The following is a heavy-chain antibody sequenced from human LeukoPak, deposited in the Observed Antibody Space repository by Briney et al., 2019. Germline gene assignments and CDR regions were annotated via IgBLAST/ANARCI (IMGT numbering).Heavy chain of an antibody. J-gene: IGHJ5*02. Sequence: GASVKVSCKASGYTFTSYGISWVRQAPGQGLEWMGWISAYNGNTNYAQKLQGRVTMTTDTSTSTAYMELRSLRPDDTAVYYCARDWGLAYCGGDCYYEFDPWGQGTLVTVSS. CDR3: ARDWGLAYCGGDCYYEFDP. D-gene: IGHD2-21*02. CDR1: GYTFTSYG. V-gene: IGHV1-18*01. CDR2: ISAYNGNT.